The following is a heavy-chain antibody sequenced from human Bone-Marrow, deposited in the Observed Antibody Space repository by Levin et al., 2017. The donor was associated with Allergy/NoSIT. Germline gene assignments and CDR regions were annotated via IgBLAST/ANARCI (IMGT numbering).Heavy chain of an antibody. J-gene: IGHJ4*02. V-gene: IGHV3-7*01. CDR2: IKEDGSEK. CDR1: GFSFRAYW. Sequence: SGGSLRLSCAASGFSFRAYWMYWVRQTPGKGLEWVANIKEDGSEKDYADSVRGRFAISRDNAKKILYLQMNSLRAEDTAVYYCARDLRYGSGSYYEAYWGKGTLGTVSS. D-gene: IGHD3-10*01. CDR3: ARDLRYGSGSYYEAY.